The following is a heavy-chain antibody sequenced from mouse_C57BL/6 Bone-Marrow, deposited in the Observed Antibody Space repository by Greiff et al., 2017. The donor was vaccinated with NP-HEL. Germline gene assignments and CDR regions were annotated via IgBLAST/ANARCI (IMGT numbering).Heavy chain of an antibody. CDR2: IDPSDSET. J-gene: IGHJ4*01. CDR3: ARSPITTVPHYAMDY. Sequence: QVQLQQPGAELVRPGSSVKLSCKASGYTFTSYWMHWVKQRPIQGLEWIGNIDPSDSETHYNQKFKDKATLTVDKSSSTAYMQLSSLTSEDSAVYYCARSPITTVPHYAMDYWGQGTSVTVSS. D-gene: IGHD1-1*01. V-gene: IGHV1-52*01. CDR1: GYTFTSYW.